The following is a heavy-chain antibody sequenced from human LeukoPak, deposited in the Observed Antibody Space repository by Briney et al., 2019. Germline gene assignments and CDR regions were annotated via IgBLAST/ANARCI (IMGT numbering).Heavy chain of an antibody. Sequence: SETLSLTCTVSGGSISGSSYYWAWIRQPPGKGLEWIGSGFYSGSAYYNPSLKSRVTISVDTSRNQFSLNLSSVTAADTAVYYCARLRGAMTPVTSDFDYWGQGTLVTVSS. CDR2: GFYSGSA. CDR3: ARLRGAMTPVTSDFDY. CDR1: GGSISGSSYY. D-gene: IGHD4-17*01. J-gene: IGHJ4*02. V-gene: IGHV4-39*01.